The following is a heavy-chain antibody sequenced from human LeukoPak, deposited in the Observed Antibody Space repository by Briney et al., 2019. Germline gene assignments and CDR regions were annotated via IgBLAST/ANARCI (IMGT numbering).Heavy chain of an antibody. Sequence: GGSLRLSCAASGFTFSNYWMSWVRQAPGKGLEWVANIKQDGSEKYYVDSVKGRFTISRDNAKNSLYLQMNSLRAEDTAVYYCARALGSYYGGYWGQGTLVTVSS. D-gene: IGHD1-26*01. V-gene: IGHV3-7*03. CDR2: IKQDGSEK. J-gene: IGHJ4*02. CDR3: ARALGSYYGGY. CDR1: GFTFSNYW.